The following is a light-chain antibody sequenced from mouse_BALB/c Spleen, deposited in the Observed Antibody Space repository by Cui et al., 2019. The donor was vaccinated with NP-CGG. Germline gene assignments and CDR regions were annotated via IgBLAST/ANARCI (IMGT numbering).Light chain of an antibody. CDR2: GTN. CDR3: ALWYSNHWV. CDR1: TGAVTTGNY. J-gene: IGLJ1*01. V-gene: IGLV1*01. Sequence: HAGVTQESALTTSPGETVTLTCRSSTGAVTTGNYANWVREKPDHLFTGLIGGTNNRAPGVPARFSGSLIGDKAALTITGAQTEDEAIYFCALWYSNHWVFGGGAKLTVL.